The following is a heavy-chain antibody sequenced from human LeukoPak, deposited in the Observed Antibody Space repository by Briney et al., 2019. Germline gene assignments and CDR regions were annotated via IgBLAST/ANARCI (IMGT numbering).Heavy chain of an antibody. D-gene: IGHD6-19*01. Sequence: SETLSLTCAVYGGSFSGYYWSWIRQPPGKGLEWIGEINHSGSTNYNPSLKSRVTISVDTSKNQFSLKLSSVTAADTAVYYCARLEGSIAVAGTGFDYWGQGTLVTVSS. CDR3: ARLEGSIAVAGTGFDY. J-gene: IGHJ4*02. CDR2: INHSGST. V-gene: IGHV4-34*01. CDR1: GGSFSGYY.